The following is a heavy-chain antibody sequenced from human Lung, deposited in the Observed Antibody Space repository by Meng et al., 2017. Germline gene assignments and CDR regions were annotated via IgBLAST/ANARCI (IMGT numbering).Heavy chain of an antibody. V-gene: IGHV4-34*01. D-gene: IGHD4-11*01. J-gene: IGHJ4*02. CDR1: GGSFSDYY. CDR2: INHSGST. Sequence: QFHLQQWGPGLLKPSETLSLTCVVSGGSFSDYYWSWIRQPPGKGLEWIGEINHSGSTNYNPSLESRATISVDTSQNNLSLKLSSVTAADSAVYYCARGPTTMAHDFDYWGQGTLVTVSS. CDR3: ARGPTTMAHDFDY.